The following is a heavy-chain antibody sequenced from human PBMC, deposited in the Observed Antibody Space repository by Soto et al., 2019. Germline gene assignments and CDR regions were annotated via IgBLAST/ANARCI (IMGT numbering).Heavy chain of an antibody. CDR3: ARASIDCESSGYYSRNFGY. CDR2: NYYSGST. CDR1: GGSISSGDYY. J-gene: IGHJ4*02. Sequence: QVQLQESGPGLVKPSQTLSLTCTVSGGSISSGDYYWSWIRQPPGKGLEWIGYNYYSGSTYYNPSLKSRVTISVDPYQHQFSLKRSSVAPADTAVYYCARASIDCESSGYYSRNFGYWGQGTLVTVSS. D-gene: IGHD3-22*01. V-gene: IGHV4-30-4*01.